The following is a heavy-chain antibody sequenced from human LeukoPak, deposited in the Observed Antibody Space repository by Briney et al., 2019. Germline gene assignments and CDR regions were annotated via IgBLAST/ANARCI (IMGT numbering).Heavy chain of an antibody. Sequence: GGSLRLSCAASGFTFSSYDMHWVRQATGKGLEWVSAIGTAGDTYYPGSVKGRFTISRENAKNSLYLQMNSLRAEDTAVYYCARDWMGYYFDYWGQGTLVTVSS. J-gene: IGHJ4*02. CDR1: GFTFSSYD. D-gene: IGHD2-2*03. CDR3: ARDWMGYYFDY. V-gene: IGHV3-13*01. CDR2: IGTAGDT.